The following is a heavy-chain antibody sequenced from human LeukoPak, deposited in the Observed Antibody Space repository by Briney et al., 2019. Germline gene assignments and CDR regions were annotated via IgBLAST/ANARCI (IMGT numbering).Heavy chain of an antibody. CDR1: GGSISSSSYY. D-gene: IGHD6-13*01. J-gene: IGHJ4*02. CDR2: IYYSGKT. CDR3: ARPSSSSWYIHYFDY. V-gene: IGHV4-39*01. Sequence: SETLSLTCTVSGGSISSSSYYWGWIRQPPGKGLEWIGSIYYSGKTYYYPSLKSRVTISVDTSKNQFSLKLSSVTAADTAVYYCARPSSSSWYIHYFDYWGQGTLVTVSS.